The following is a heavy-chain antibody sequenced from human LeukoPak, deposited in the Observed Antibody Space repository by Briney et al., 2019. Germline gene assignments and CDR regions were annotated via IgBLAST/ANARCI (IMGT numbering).Heavy chain of an antibody. CDR3: ARVLGLWYFDY. Sequence: GGSLRLSCAASGFTFSSYWMHWVRQVSGKGLVWVSRINSDGSSTMYADSVKGRFTISRDNAKNSLYLQMNSLRAEDTAVYYCARVLGLWYFDYWGQGTLVTVSS. CDR1: GFTFSSYW. V-gene: IGHV3-74*03. J-gene: IGHJ4*02. D-gene: IGHD3/OR15-3a*01. CDR2: INSDGSST.